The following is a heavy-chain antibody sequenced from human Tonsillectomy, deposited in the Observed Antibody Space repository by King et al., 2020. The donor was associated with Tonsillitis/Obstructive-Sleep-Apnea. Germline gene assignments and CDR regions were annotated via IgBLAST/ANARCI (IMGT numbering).Heavy chain of an antibody. CDR3: AGQNLWGYYFDY. CDR1: GGSFSGYN. V-gene: IGHV4-34*01. D-gene: IGHD7-27*01. Sequence: VQLQQWGAGLLKPSETLSLTCAVYGGSFSGYNWTWIRQPPGKGLEWIGEINHSGSTTYDPSLKSRVTISLDTSKNQFSLKLSSVPAADTAVYYCAGQNLWGYYFDYWGQGTPVTVSS. J-gene: IGHJ4*02. CDR2: INHSGST.